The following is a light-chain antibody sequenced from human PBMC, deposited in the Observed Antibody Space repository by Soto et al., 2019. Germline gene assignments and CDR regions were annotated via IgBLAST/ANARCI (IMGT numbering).Light chain of an antibody. V-gene: IGKV3D-15*01. CDR1: QSVSGN. CDR3: QQYNNWVT. CDR2: GAS. Sequence: EIVLTQSPGTLSLSPGERATLSCRASQSVSGNYLAWFQQKPGQAPRLLIYGASNRATGIPARLNGSGSGTEFTLTISSLQSEDFAVYYCQQYNNWVTFGPGTKAANK. J-gene: IGKJ3*01.